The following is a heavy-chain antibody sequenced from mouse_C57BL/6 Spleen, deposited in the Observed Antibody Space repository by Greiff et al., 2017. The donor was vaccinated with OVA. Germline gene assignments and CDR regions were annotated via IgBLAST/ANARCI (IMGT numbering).Heavy chain of an antibody. CDR1: GYAFSSYW. CDR3: TRREDEYDDYFDD. CDR2: IYPGDGDT. J-gene: IGHJ1*03. Sequence: QVQLQQSGAELVKPGASVKISCKASGYAFSSYWMNWVKQRPGQGLEWIGQIYPGDGDTNYNGKFKGKATLTADKSSSTAYMQLSSLTSEDSAVYARTRREDEYDDYFDDWGTGTTVTVSS. V-gene: IGHV1-80*01. D-gene: IGHD2-4*01.